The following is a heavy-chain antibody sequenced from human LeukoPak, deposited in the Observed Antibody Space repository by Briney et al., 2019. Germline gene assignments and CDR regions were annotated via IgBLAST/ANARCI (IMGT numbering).Heavy chain of an antibody. Sequence: GESLKISCQGSGYSLTNYWIAWVRQMPGKGLEWMGIIYPGDSDTRYSPSFQGQVTISADKSIKTAYLQWSSLKASDTAMYYCASSTAVTTHYFDFWGQGTLVTVSS. J-gene: IGHJ4*02. CDR2: IYPGDSDT. CDR1: GYSLTNYW. D-gene: IGHD4-17*01. V-gene: IGHV5-51*01. CDR3: ASSTAVTTHYFDF.